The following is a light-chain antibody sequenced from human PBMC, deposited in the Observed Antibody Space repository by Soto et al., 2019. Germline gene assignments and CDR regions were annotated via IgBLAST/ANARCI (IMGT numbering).Light chain of an antibody. CDR3: QQYYDWPIT. Sequence: DIQMTQSPSTLSASVGDRVTLTCRASQSISTWLAWYQQKPGKAPKLLIYKASGLESGVPSRFSGSGSGTAFTLTISSLQAGDVAVYYCQQYYDWPITFGQGTRLEIK. CDR2: KAS. J-gene: IGKJ5*01. V-gene: IGKV1-5*03. CDR1: QSISTW.